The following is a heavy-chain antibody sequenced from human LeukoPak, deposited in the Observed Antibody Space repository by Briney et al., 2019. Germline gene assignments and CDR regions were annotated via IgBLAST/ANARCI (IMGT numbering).Heavy chain of an antibody. J-gene: IGHJ4*02. D-gene: IGHD3-22*01. V-gene: IGHV1-69*01. Sequence: GASVKVSCKASGGTFSSYAISWVRQAPGQGLEWMGGIISIFGTANCAQKFQDRVTITADESTSTAYMELSSLRSADTAVYSCASAESYDSSGNSFASWGQGNLVTVSS. CDR2: IISIFGTA. CDR1: GGTFSSYA. CDR3: ASAESYDSSGNSFAS.